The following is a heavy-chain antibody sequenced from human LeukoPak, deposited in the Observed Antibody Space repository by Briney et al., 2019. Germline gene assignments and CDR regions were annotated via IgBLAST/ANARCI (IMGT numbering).Heavy chain of an antibody. CDR2: IIPIFGTA. J-gene: IGHJ3*02. CDR1: GGTFSSYA. V-gene: IGHV1-69*13. Sequence: GASVKVSCKASGGTFSSYAISWVRQAPGQGLEWMGGIIPIFGTANYAQKFQGRVTITADESTSTAYMELSSLRSEDTAVYYCAGPLTSYAFDIWGQGTMVTVSS. CDR3: AGPLTSYAFDI.